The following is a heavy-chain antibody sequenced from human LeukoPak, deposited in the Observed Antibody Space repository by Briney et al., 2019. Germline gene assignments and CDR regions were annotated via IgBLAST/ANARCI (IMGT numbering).Heavy chain of an antibody. CDR3: AKVTYGSGTYGAFDY. J-gene: IGHJ4*02. V-gene: IGHV3-23*01. Sequence: GGSLRLSCSGSGFTFSSDGMSWVRQAPGKGLEWVSAIRGTGTSTYYADSVKGRFTISRDNSKNTLCLQMNSLRAEDTAVYYCAKVTYGSGTYGAFDYWGQGTLVTVSS. CDR1: GFTFSSDG. CDR2: IRGTGTST. D-gene: IGHD3-10*01.